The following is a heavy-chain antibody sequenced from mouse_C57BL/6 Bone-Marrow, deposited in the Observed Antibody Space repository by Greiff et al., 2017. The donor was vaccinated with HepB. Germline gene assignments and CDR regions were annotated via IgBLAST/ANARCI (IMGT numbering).Heavy chain of an antibody. J-gene: IGHJ2*01. CDR1: GYTFTSYW. Sequence: VQLQQPGAELVKPGASVKLSCKASGYTFTSYWMHWVKQRPGQGLEWIGMIHHNSGSTNYNEKLKSKATLTVDKSSSTAYMQLSSLTSEDSAVYYCASFDGYYLDYWGQGTTLTVSS. D-gene: IGHD2-3*01. CDR2: IHHNSGST. V-gene: IGHV1-64*01. CDR3: ASFDGYYLDY.